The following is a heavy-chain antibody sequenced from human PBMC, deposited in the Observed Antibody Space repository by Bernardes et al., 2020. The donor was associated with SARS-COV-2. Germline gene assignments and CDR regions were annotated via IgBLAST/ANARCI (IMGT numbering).Heavy chain of an antibody. CDR2: INPNSGGT. D-gene: IGHD1-26*01. CDR1: GYSFTTYL. CDR3: ARDPLYSGSLYYFDY. J-gene: IGHJ4*02. V-gene: IGHV1-2*02. Sequence: ASVKVSCKASGYSFTTYLINWVRQAPGQGLEWMGWINPNSGGTNYAQKFQGRVTMTRDTSISTAYMELSRLRSDDTAVYYCARDPLYSGSLYYFDYWGQGTLVTVSS.